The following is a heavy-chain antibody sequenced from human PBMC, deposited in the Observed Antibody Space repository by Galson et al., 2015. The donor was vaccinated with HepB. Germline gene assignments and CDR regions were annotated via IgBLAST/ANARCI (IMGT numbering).Heavy chain of an antibody. V-gene: IGHV3-30*02. D-gene: IGHD1-26*01. Sequence: SLRLSCAASGFTFSRYGMHWVRQAPGKGLEWVAFIRNDGNNKYYADSVKGRFTISRDNSKNTLYLQMNSLRAEDTAVYYCAKPFSRDYYGDYFDHWGQGTLVIVSS. CDR1: GFTFSRYG. CDR2: IRNDGNNK. CDR3: AKPFSRDYYGDYFDH. J-gene: IGHJ4*02.